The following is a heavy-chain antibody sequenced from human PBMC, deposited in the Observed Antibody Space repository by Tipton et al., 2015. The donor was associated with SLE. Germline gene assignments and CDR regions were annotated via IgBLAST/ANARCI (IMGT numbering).Heavy chain of an antibody. D-gene: IGHD6-19*01. CDR3: ARWGRSSGWYGY. CDR1: GGSLSGYY. Sequence: TLSLTCTVSGGSLSGYYWSWIRQPPGKGLAWIGEINHSGSTNYNPSLKSRVTISVDTSKNQFSLKLSSVTAADTAVYYCARWGRSSGWYGYWGQGTLVTVSS. CDR2: INHSGST. V-gene: IGHV4-34*01. J-gene: IGHJ4*02.